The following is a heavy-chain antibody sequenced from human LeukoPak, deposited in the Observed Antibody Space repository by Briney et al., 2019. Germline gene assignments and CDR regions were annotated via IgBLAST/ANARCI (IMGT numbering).Heavy chain of an antibody. J-gene: IGHJ4*02. Sequence: PGGSLRLSCGASGFTFSRYAMAWVRQAPGKGLEWVSAIRGTGSSTYYADSGKGRFTISRDNTKSTLYLQMNSQRAEDTDIYFCTKEYDYSGYLGQGRWYFWGQGTLVTVSS. CDR3: TKEYDYSGYLGQGRWYF. V-gene: IGHV3-23*01. CDR2: IRGTGSST. CDR1: GFTFSRYA. D-gene: IGHD3-22*01.